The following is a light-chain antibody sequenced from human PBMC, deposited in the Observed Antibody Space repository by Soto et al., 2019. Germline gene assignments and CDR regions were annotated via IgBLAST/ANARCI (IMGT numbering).Light chain of an antibody. CDR2: EVS. CDR1: SSDIGGYNF. V-gene: IGLV2-14*01. Sequence: QSVLTQPASVSGSPGQSITISCTGTSSDIGGYNFVSWYHQHPGKAPKLMIYEVSKRPSGVSDRFSGSKSGNTASLTISGLQAEDEADYYCSSFRSGTTLFGTGTKVTVL. J-gene: IGLJ1*01. CDR3: SSFRSGTTL.